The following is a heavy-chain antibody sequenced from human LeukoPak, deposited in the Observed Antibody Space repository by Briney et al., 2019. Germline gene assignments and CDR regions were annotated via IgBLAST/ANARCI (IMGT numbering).Heavy chain of an antibody. V-gene: IGHV4-39*01. CDR1: GGSGDSVSSSTYY. Sequence: PSETLSLTCTVSGGSGDSVSSSTYYWGWIRQPPGKGLEWIGNIYYTGSTYYNPSLKSRVTMSVDTSKNQFSLKVSSVTAADTAVYYCARLSKGRYFDHIFDYWGRGTLVTVSS. J-gene: IGHJ4*02. CDR3: ARLSKGRYFDHIFDY. D-gene: IGHD3-9*01. CDR2: IYYTGST.